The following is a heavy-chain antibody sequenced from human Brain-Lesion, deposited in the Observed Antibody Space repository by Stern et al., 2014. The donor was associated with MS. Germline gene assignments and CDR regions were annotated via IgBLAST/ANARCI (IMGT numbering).Heavy chain of an antibody. J-gene: IGHJ4*02. D-gene: IGHD2-2*01. V-gene: IGHV3-11*01. Sequence: MQLVESGGTLVKPAGSLRLSCAPSGFLFSDYYMNWIRQAPGQGLEWVSYISSTASNIYYADSVKGRFTISRDNTKNSLFLLMSSLRAEDTAVYYCAISSSRYYFDSWGLGTLVTVSS. CDR3: AISSSRYYFDS. CDR2: ISSTASNI. CDR1: GFLFSDYY.